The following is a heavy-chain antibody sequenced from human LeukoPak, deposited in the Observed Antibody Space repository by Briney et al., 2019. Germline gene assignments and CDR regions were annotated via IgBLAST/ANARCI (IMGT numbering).Heavy chain of an antibody. CDR1: GGSISGYY. J-gene: IGHJ4*02. Sequence: SETLSLTCTVSGGSISGYYWSWIRQPPGKGLEWIGYIYYSGSTSYNPSLKSRVTISVDTSKNQFSLKLSSVTAADTAVYYCARQAFCSGTSCFPFDYWGQGTLVTVSP. V-gene: IGHV4-59*01. CDR2: IYYSGST. CDR3: ARQAFCSGTSCFPFDY. D-gene: IGHD2-2*01.